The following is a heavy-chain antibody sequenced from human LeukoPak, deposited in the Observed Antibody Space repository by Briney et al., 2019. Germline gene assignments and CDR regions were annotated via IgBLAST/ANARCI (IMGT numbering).Heavy chain of an antibody. CDR1: GGSVSSDTYY. Sequence: PSETLSLTCTVSGGSVSSDTYYWSWIRQPPGKGLEWIGHISYSGSTNYNPSLKSRVTISLDTSKNQLSLKLSSVTTADTAVYYCARGQAALWFGELWGQGTLVTVSS. J-gene: IGHJ4*02. V-gene: IGHV4-61*01. CDR2: ISYSGST. CDR3: ARGQAALWFGEL. D-gene: IGHD3-10*01.